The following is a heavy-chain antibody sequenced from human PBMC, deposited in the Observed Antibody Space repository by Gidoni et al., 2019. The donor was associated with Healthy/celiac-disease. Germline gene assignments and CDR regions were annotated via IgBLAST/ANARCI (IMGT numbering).Heavy chain of an antibody. CDR1: GFTFDDYA. CDR2: ISWNSGSI. Sequence: EVQLVESGGGLVQPGRSLRLSCAASGFTFDDYAMHWVRQAPGKGLEWVSGISWNSGSIGYADSVKGRFTISRDNAKNSLYLQMNSLRAEDTALYYCAKDQTHDSSGPSDYWGQGTLVTVSS. J-gene: IGHJ4*02. D-gene: IGHD3-22*01. V-gene: IGHV3-9*01. CDR3: AKDQTHDSSGPSDY.